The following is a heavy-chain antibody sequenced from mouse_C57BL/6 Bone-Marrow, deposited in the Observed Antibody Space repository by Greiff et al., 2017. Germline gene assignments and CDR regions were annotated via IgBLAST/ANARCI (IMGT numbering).Heavy chain of an antibody. V-gene: IGHV1-64*01. CDR1: GYTFTNYW. CDR2: MHPNGGSP. CDR3: AKSYDYDDYTMDY. Sequence: QVQLQQPGAELVKPGASVKLSCKASGYTFTNYWMHWVKQRPGQGLEWIGMMHPNGGSPDYNEKFKSEATLSVDQSSRTAYMELSSLTSEESAVDYCAKSYDYDDYTMDYWGQGTSVTVSS. J-gene: IGHJ4*01. D-gene: IGHD2-4*01.